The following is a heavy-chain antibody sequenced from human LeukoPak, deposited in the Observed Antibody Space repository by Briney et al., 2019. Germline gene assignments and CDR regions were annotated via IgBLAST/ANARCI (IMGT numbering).Heavy chain of an antibody. CDR2: IYYSGST. J-gene: IGHJ4*02. V-gene: IGHV4-59*01. Sequence: SETLSLTCTVSGGSISSYYWSWIRQPPGKGLEWIGYIYYSGSTNYNPSPKSRVTISVDTSKNQFSLKLSSVTAADTAVYYCARVGTNFWSGNEIWYFDYWGQGTLVTVSS. CDR1: GGSISSYY. D-gene: IGHD3-3*01. CDR3: ARVGTNFWSGNEIWYFDY.